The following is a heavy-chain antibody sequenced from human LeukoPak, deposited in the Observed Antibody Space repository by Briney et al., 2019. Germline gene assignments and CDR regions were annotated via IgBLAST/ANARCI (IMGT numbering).Heavy chain of an antibody. D-gene: IGHD5-18*01. CDR1: GYTFTGYY. CDR3: ARDQRIQLWLLAPTVQYHFDY. V-gene: IGHV1-2*02. Sequence: ASVKVSCKASGYTFTGYYMHWVRQAPGQGLKWMGWINPNSGGTNYAQKFQGRVTMTRDTSISTAYMELSRLRSDDTAVYYCARDQRIQLWLLAPTVQYHFDYWCQGTLVTVSS. J-gene: IGHJ4*02. CDR2: INPNSGGT.